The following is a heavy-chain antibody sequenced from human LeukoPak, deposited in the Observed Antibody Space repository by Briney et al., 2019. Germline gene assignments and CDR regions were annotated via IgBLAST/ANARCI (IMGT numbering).Heavy chain of an antibody. D-gene: IGHD1-1*01. V-gene: IGHV3-48*03. Sequence: GGSLRLSCAASGFTFSSYEMNWARQAPGKGLEWVSYISNSGTAIYYADSVKGRLTISRDNAKSSLYLQMNSLRLEDTAIYYCAKGQELDDGVFDSWGQGTRVTVSS. J-gene: IGHJ4*02. CDR3: AKGQELDDGVFDS. CDR1: GFTFSSYE. CDR2: ISNSGTAI.